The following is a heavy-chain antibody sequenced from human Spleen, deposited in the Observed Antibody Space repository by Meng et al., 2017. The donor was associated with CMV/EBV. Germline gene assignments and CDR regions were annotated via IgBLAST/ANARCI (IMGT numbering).Heavy chain of an antibody. CDR1: RGSTSRSSYY. CDR2: IYYIGST. D-gene: IGHD3-22*01. V-gene: IGHV4-39*07. J-gene: IGHJ4*02. CDR3: ARDADYYDSSRDY. Sequence: NPPQSLSLTCTVSRGSTSRSSYYGAWTRQPPVKVLQCIRSIYYIGSTYHNPSLKSRVTISVDTSKNQFSLKLSSVTAADTAVYYCARDADYYDSSRDYWGQGTLVTVSS.